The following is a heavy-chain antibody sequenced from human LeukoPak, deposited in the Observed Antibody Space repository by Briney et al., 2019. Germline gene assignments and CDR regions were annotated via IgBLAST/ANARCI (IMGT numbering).Heavy chain of an antibody. V-gene: IGHV3-9*01. CDR1: GLTFSSYA. Sequence: GGSLRLSCAASGLTFSSYAMNWVRQAPGKGLEWVSGISWNSGSIGYADSVKGRFTISRDNAKNSLYLQMNSLRAEDTALYYCAKDSGYGAFDYWGQGTLVTVSS. CDR3: AKDSGYGAFDY. D-gene: IGHD5-12*01. J-gene: IGHJ4*02. CDR2: ISWNSGSI.